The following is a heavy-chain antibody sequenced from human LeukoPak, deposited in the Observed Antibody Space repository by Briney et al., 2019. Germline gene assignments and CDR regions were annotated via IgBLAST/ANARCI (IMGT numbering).Heavy chain of an antibody. CDR3: ARHSEQWLVLTYFDY. CDR2: IYYSGST. CDR1: GGSISSYY. J-gene: IGHJ4*02. D-gene: IGHD6-19*01. Sequence: PSETLSLTCTVSGGSISSYYWSWIRQPPGKGLEWIGYIYYSGSTNYNPSLKGRVTISVDTSKNQFSLKLSSVTAADTAVYYCARHSEQWLVLTYFDYWGQGTLVTVSS. V-gene: IGHV4-59*08.